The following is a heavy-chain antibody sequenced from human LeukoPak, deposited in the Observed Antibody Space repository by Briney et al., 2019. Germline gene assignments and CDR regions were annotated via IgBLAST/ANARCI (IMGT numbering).Heavy chain of an antibody. CDR1: GFTFSSYA. CDR2: ISGSGGST. D-gene: IGHD5-18*01. V-gene: IGHV3-23*01. Sequence: GGSLRLSCAASGFTFSSYAMSWVRQAPGKGLEWVSAISGSGGSTYYADSVKGRFAISRDNSKNTLYLQMNSLRAEDTAVYYCAKVLGYSYGLDYWGQGTLVTVSS. CDR3: AKVLGYSYGLDY. J-gene: IGHJ4*02.